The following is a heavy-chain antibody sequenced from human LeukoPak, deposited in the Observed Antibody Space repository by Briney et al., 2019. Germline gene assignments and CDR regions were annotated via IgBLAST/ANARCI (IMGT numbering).Heavy chain of an antibody. V-gene: IGHV4-61*02. CDR1: GGSISSGSYY. D-gene: IGHD3-10*01. J-gene: IGHJ4*02. Sequence: PSETLSLTCTVSGGSISSGSYYWSWIRQPAGKGLEWIGRIYTSGSTNYNPSLKSRVTISVDTSKNQFSLKLRSVTAADTAVYYCASDRTYGTDYWGQGTLVTVSS. CDR2: IYTSGST. CDR3: ASDRTYGTDY.